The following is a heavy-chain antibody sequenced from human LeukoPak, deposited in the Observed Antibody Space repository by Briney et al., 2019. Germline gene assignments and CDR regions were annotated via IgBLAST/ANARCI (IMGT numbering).Heavy chain of an antibody. J-gene: IGHJ4*02. CDR3: ARAPFHCSGGSCPRYYFDY. Sequence: ASVKVSCKASGYTFTSYGISWVRQAPGQGLEWMGWISAYNGNTNYAQKLQGRVTMTTDTSTSTAYMELRSLRSDDTAVYYCARAPFHCSGGSCPRYYFDYWGQGTLVTVSS. D-gene: IGHD2-15*01. CDR1: GYTFTSYG. V-gene: IGHV1-18*01. CDR2: ISAYNGNT.